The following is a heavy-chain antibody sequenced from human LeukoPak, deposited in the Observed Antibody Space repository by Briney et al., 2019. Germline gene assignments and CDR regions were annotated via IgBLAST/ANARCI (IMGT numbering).Heavy chain of an antibody. CDR2: ISSSGTYK. V-gene: IGHV3-21*01. Sequence: SGGSLRLSCAASGFTFSSYSMSWVRQAPGKGLEWVSSISSSGTYKYYADSVKGRFTISRDNAKNSLYLQMNRLRAEDTAVYYCAKGKDSVAGATNDYWGQGTLVTVSS. CDR3: AKGKDSVAGATNDY. D-gene: IGHD6-19*01. CDR1: GFTFSSYS. J-gene: IGHJ4*02.